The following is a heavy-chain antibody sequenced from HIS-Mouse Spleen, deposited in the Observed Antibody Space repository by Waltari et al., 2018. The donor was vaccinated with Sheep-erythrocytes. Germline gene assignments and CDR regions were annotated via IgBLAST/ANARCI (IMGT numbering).Heavy chain of an antibody. CDR1: GFTFSSYS. D-gene: IGHD1-26*01. J-gene: IGHJ4*02. CDR3: ARVASGATFDY. Sequence: EVQLVESGGGLVKPGGSLRLSCAASGFTFSSYSMNWVRQAPGKGLEGVSSIRSSRSYIYYADSVKGRFTISRDNAKNSLYLQMNSLRAEDTAVYYCARVASGATFDYWGQGTLVTVSS. V-gene: IGHV3-21*01. CDR2: IRSSRSYI.